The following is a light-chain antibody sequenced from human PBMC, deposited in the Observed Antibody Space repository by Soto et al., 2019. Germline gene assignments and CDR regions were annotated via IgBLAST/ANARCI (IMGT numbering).Light chain of an antibody. Sequence: QSVLTQPASVSGSPGQSITISCTGTGSDVGGYNYVSWYQQHPGKAPKVMIYDVSNRPSGVSNRFSGSKSGNTASLTISGLQAEDEAVYYCSSYTSASTPLVFGGGTKLTVL. CDR3: SSYTSASTPLV. V-gene: IGLV2-14*01. J-gene: IGLJ2*01. CDR2: DVS. CDR1: GSDVGGYNY.